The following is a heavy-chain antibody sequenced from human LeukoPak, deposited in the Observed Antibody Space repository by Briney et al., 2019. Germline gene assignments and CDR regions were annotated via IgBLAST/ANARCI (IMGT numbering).Heavy chain of an antibody. Sequence: GGSLRLSCGVSGFTFSNYGMLWVRQAPGKGLEWVAFIRYDGNNKLYADSVKGRFTISRDNSKNTVYLHINSLRTEDTALYYCAKDNPLDYWGQGTLVIVSS. D-gene: IGHD1-14*01. CDR3: AKDNPLDY. CDR1: GFTFSNYG. V-gene: IGHV3-30*02. CDR2: IRYDGNNK. J-gene: IGHJ4*02.